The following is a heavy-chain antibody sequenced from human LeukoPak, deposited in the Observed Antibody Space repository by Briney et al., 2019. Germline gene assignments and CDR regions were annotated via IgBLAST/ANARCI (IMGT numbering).Heavy chain of an antibody. Sequence: SETLSLTCTVSRGSISSSSYYWGWIRQPPGKGLEWIGTIYYTGSTYYNPSLKSRVTISVDTSKNQFSLKLSSVTAADTAVYYCASQYSDDYFDYWGQGTLFTVSS. CDR1: RGSISSSSYY. CDR3: ASQYSDDYFDY. D-gene: IGHD2-15*01. V-gene: IGHV4-39*01. J-gene: IGHJ4*02. CDR2: IYYTGST.